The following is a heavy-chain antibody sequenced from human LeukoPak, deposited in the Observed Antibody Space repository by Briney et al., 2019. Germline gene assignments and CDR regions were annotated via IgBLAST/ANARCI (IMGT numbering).Heavy chain of an antibody. D-gene: IGHD6-6*01. J-gene: IGHJ5*02. CDR3: ARDRPYGIAARYYNWFDP. CDR1: GGSISSYY. V-gene: IGHV4-59*01. Sequence: SETLSLTCPVSGGSISSYYWSWIRQPPGKGLGWIGYIYYSGSTNYNPSLKSRVTISVDTSKNQFSLKLSSVTAADTAVYYCARDRPYGIAARYYNWFDPWGQGTLVTVSS. CDR2: IYYSGST.